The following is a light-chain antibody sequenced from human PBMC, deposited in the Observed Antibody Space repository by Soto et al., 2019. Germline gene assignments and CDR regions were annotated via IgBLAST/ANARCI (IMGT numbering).Light chain of an antibody. J-gene: IGKJ2*01. Sequence: DIQMTQSPASLSASVGDRVTITCRASQTINTYLTWYQQKLGKAPKLLIYAAFTLQSGVPARFSGSGSGTDFTLTISSLQPEDFATYYCQQSYSMPLTFGQGTKLQIK. V-gene: IGKV1-39*01. CDR1: QTINTY. CDR2: AAF. CDR3: QQSYSMPLT.